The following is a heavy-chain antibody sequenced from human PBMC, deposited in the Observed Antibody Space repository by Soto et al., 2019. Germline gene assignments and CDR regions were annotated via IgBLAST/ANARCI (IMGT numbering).Heavy chain of an antibody. V-gene: IGHV4-34*01. Sequence: KPSETLSLTCAVSGGSLSNYYWSWIRQPPGKGLEWIGEIYHSGSTNYNPSLKSRVTISVDTSKNQFYMKLSSVTAADTAVYYCAKSKIYFFQSGGSPHVPLGFWGQGTLVTVSS. CDR3: AKSKIYFFQSGGSPHVPLGF. J-gene: IGHJ4*02. CDR2: IYHSGST. D-gene: IGHD2-15*01. CDR1: GGSLSNYY.